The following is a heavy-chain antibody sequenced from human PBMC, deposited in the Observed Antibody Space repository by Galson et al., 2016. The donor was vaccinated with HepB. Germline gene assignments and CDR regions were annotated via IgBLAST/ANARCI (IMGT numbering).Heavy chain of an antibody. D-gene: IGHD3-10*01. V-gene: IGHV1-46*01. CDR3: ARVTLRGVTLDFLDF. CDR1: GYTFSSYY. CDR2: INPGGGSI. Sequence: SVKVSCKASGYTFSSYYIHWVRQAPGQGLEWMGIINPGGGSISYAQKFQGRVTMTRDTSTSTVYMELGRLRSEDTAVYFCARVTLRGVTLDFLDFWGQGTLVTVSS. J-gene: IGHJ4*02.